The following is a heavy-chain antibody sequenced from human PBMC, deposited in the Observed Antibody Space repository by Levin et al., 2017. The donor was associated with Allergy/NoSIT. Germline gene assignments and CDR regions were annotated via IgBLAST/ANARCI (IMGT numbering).Heavy chain of an antibody. CDR3: ARTSPGKDIVVVVAIDY. J-gene: IGHJ4*02. Sequence: ASVKVSCKGSGYSFTSYWIGWVRQMPGKGLEWMGIIYPGDSDTRYSPSFQGQVTISADKSISTAYLQWSSLKASDTAMYYCARTSPGKDIVVVVAIDYWGQGSLVTVSS. D-gene: IGHD2-15*01. CDR2: IYPGDSDT. V-gene: IGHV5-51*01. CDR1: GYSFTSYW.